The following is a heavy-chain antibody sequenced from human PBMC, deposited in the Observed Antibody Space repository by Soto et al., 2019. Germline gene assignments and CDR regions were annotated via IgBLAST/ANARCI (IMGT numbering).Heavy chain of an antibody. CDR1: GFTFSSYA. CDR3: ERDLRIQLTYYYYYGMDV. V-gene: IGHV3-30-3*01. CDR2: ISYDGSNK. Sequence: VQLVESGGGVVQPGRSLRLSCAASGFTFSSYAMHWVRQAPGKGLEWVAVISYDGSNKYYADSVKGRFTISRDNSKNTLYLQMNSLRAEDTAVYYCERDLRIQLTYYYYYGMDVWGQGTTVTVSS. J-gene: IGHJ6*02. D-gene: IGHD5-18*01.